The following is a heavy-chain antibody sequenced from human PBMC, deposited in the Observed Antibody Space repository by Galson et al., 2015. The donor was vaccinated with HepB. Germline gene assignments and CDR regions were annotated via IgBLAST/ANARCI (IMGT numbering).Heavy chain of an antibody. CDR2: INHSGST. CDR1: GGSFSGYY. V-gene: IGHV4-34*01. J-gene: IGHJ4*02. D-gene: IGHD6-19*01. CDR3: ARYIAVAGTNY. Sequence: TLSLTCAVYGGSFSGYYWSWIRQPPGKGLEWIGEINHSGSTNYNPSLKSRVTISVDTSKNQFSLKLSSVTAADTAVYYCARYIAVAGTNYWGQGTLVTVSS.